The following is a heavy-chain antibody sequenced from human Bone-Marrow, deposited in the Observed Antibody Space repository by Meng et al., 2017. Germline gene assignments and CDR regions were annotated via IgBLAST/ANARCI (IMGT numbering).Heavy chain of an antibody. D-gene: IGHD1-26*01. CDR3: AKGPHKNVWWATFDY. J-gene: IGHJ4*02. CDR1: GFTFSSYA. Sequence: GGSLRLSCAASGFTFSSYAMSWVRQAPGKGLEWVSAISGSGGSTYYADSVKGRFTISRDNSKNTLYLQMNSLRAEDTAVYYCAKGPHKNVWWATFDYWGQGTRVTVSS. CDR2: ISGSGGST. V-gene: IGHV3-23*01.